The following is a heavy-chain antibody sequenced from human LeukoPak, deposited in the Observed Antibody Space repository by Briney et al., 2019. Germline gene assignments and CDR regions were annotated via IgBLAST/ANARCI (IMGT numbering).Heavy chain of an antibody. Sequence: GGSLSFSCAASGFTFSRHAMTWVRQAPGKGLEWVFAISGGCGSTYYADSVRGRITIARDNSKNALYLQIISLRAEDTAVYYCAKSPRCWSSTSCPLDYWGLGTLVTVSS. D-gene: IGHD2-2*01. V-gene: IGHV3-23*01. CDR2: ISGGCGST. CDR1: GFTFSRHA. CDR3: AKSPRCWSSTSCPLDY. J-gene: IGHJ4*02.